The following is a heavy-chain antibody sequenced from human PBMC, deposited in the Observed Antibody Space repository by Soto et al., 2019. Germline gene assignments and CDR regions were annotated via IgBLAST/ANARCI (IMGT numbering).Heavy chain of an antibody. CDR3: ARAVVWFGTPRNGMDV. V-gene: IGHV3-30-3*01. CDR1: GFTFSSYA. D-gene: IGHD3-10*01. Sequence: QVQLVESGGGVVQPGRSLRLSCAASGFTFSSYAMHWVRQAPGKGLEWVAVISYDGSNKYYADSVKGRFTISRDNSKNTLYLQMNSLRAEDTAVYYCARAVVWFGTPRNGMDVWGQGTTVTVSS. J-gene: IGHJ6*02. CDR2: ISYDGSNK.